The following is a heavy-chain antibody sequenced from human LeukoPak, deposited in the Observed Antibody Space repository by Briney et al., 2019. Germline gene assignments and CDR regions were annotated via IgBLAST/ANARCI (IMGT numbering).Heavy chain of an antibody. Sequence: SQTLSLTCTVSGGSISSGGYYWSWIRQHPGKGLEWIGYIYYSGSTYYNPSLKSRVTISVDTSENQFSLKLSSVTAADTAVYYCARGYCSSTSCYTNWFDPWGQGTLVTVSS. V-gene: IGHV4-31*03. CDR2: IYYSGST. D-gene: IGHD2-2*02. CDR3: ARGYCSSTSCYTNWFDP. CDR1: GGSISSGGYY. J-gene: IGHJ5*02.